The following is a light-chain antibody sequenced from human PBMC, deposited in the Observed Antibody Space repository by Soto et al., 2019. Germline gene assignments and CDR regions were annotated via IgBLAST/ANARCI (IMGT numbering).Light chain of an antibody. J-gene: IGLJ2*01. CDR1: ALPKQY. CDR3: QSADSSGTCL. Sequence: SSELTQPPSVSVSPGQTARITCSGDALPKQYAYWYQQKPGQAPVLVIYKDSERPSGIPERFSGSSSGTTVTLTISGVQAEDEADYYCQSADSSGTCLFGGGTKLTVL. V-gene: IGLV3-25*03. CDR2: KDS.